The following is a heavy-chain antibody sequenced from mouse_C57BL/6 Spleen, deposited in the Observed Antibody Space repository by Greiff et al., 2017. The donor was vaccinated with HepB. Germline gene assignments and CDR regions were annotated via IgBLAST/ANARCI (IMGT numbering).Heavy chain of an antibody. CDR1: GFTFSSYA. CDR2: ISDGGSYT. J-gene: IGHJ4*01. CDR3: ARDQAYDYDGGAMDY. Sequence: EVMLVESGGGLVKPGGSLKLSCAASGFTFSSYAMSWVRQTPEKRLEWVATISDGGSYTYYPDNVKGRFTISRDNAKNNLYLQMSHLKSEDTAMYYCARDQAYDYDGGAMDYWGQGTSVTVSS. D-gene: IGHD2-4*01. V-gene: IGHV5-4*01.